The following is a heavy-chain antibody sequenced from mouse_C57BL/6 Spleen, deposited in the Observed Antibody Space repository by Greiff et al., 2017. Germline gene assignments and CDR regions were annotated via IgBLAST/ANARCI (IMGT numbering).Heavy chain of an antibody. Sequence: EVQVVESGGGLVQPGGSLSLSCAASGFTFTDYYMSWVRQPPGKALEWLGFIRNKANGYTTEYSASVKGRFTISRDNSQSILYLQMNALRSEDSASYYCARLYGKNVWAIDVWGKGTTVTVSS. CDR2: IRNKANGYTT. D-gene: IGHD2-1*01. J-gene: IGHJ1*03. CDR1: GFTFTDYY. CDR3: ARLYGKNVWAIDV. V-gene: IGHV7-3*01.